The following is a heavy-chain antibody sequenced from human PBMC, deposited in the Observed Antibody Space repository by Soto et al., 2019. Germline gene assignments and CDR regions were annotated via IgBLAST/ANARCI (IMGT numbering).Heavy chain of an antibody. CDR1: GFTFDDYA. D-gene: IGHD6-6*01. CDR2: ISWNSGSI. CDR3: AKDIYSSSSGVDY. J-gene: IGHJ4*02. Sequence: SLRLSCAASGFTFDDYAMHWVRQAPGKGLEWVSGISWNSGSIGYADSVKGRFTISRDSAKNSLYLQMNSLRAEDTALYYCAKDIYSSSSGVDYWGQGTLVTVSS. V-gene: IGHV3-9*01.